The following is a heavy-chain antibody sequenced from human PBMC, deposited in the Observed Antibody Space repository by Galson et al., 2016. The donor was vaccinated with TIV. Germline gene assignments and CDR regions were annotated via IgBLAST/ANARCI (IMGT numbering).Heavy chain of an antibody. V-gene: IGHV3-30*02. Sequence: SLRLSCAASGFTFSSYNMQWVRQAPGKGLEWVGFIRYDGSNEYYADSVKGRFTISRDNPKSTLFLQMNSLRAGDTAVYYCAKGRSGYIDYWGQGILVTVSS. CDR2: IRYDGSNE. CDR3: AKGRSGYIDY. J-gene: IGHJ4*02. CDR1: GFTFSSYN.